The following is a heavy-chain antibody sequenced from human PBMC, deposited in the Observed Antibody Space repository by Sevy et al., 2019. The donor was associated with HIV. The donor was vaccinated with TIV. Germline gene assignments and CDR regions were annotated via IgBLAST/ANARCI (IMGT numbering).Heavy chain of an antibody. Sequence: GSLRLSCAASGFTFSNYAMSWVRQTPGKGLGWVSAISGSADATYYTDSVKGRFTISRDNSKNTVYLQMNSLRAEDTAVYYCVKEVSQYSYSDYWGQRTLVTVSS. D-gene: IGHD5-18*01. J-gene: IGHJ4*02. CDR3: VKEVSQYSYSDY. CDR1: GFTFSNYA. V-gene: IGHV3-23*01. CDR2: ISGSADAT.